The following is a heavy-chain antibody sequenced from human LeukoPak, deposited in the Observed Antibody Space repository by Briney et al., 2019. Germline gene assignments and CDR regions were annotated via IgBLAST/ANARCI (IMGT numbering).Heavy chain of an antibody. CDR1: GFTVSSNY. Sequence: GGSLRLSCAASGFTVSSNYMSWVRQAPGKGLEWVSVIYSGGSTYYADSVKGRFTISRDNSKNSLYLRMNSLRAEDTAVYYCAKVGTGTRSFDIWGQGTLVTVSS. D-gene: IGHD1-14*01. CDR2: IYSGGST. J-gene: IGHJ3*02. V-gene: IGHV3-53*01. CDR3: AKVGTGTRSFDI.